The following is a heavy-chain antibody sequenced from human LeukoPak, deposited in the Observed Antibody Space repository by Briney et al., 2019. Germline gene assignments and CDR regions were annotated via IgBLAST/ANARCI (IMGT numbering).Heavy chain of an antibody. V-gene: IGHV1-2*02. CDR2: INPNSGGT. CDR1: GYTFTCYY. CDR3: ARVRVMITFGGVVQGAFDI. D-gene: IGHD3-16*01. J-gene: IGHJ3*02. Sequence: ASVKVSCKASGYTFTCYYMHWVRQAPGQGLEWMGWINPNSGGTNYAQKFQGRVTMTRDTSISTAYMELSRLRSDDTAVYYCARVRVMITFGGVVQGAFDIWGQGTMVTVSS.